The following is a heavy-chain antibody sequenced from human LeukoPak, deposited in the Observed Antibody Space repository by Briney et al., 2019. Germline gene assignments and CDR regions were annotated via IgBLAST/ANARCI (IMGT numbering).Heavy chain of an antibody. V-gene: IGHV4-34*01. CDR3: ARPRDFWSGYYGY. D-gene: IGHD3-3*01. Sequence: SETLSLTCAVYGGSFSGYYWSWIRQPPGKGLEWIGEINHSGSTNYNPSLKSRVTIPVDTSKNQFSLKLSSVTAADTAVYYCARPRDFWSGYYGYWGQGTLVTVSS. J-gene: IGHJ4*02. CDR1: GGSFSGYY. CDR2: INHSGST.